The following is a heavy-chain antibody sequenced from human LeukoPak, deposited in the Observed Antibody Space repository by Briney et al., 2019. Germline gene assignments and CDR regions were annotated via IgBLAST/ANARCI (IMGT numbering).Heavy chain of an antibody. J-gene: IGHJ4*02. CDR2: ISSSSSYT. D-gene: IGHD2-2*01. Sequence: GGSLRLSCAASGLTFSDYYMSWIRQAPGKGLEWVSHISSSSSYTNYADSVKGRFTISRDNAKNSLYLQMNSLRAEDTAVYYCARARYAAPVDYWGQGTLVTVSS. V-gene: IGHV3-11*05. CDR1: GLTFSDYY. CDR3: ARARYAAPVDY.